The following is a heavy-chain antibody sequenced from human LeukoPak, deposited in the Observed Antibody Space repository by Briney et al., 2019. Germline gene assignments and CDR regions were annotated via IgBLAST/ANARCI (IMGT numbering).Heavy chain of an antibody. J-gene: IGHJ3*02. Sequence: GSLRLSCAASGFTFSSYAMSWVRQAPGKGLEWVSTITGSGDNTYYADSVKGRFTISRDNSKNTLYLQMNSLRAEDTAVYYCAGDNAAFDMWGQGTMVTVSS. CDR1: GFTFSSYA. D-gene: IGHD1-1*01. CDR3: AGDNAAFDM. CDR2: ITGSGDNT. V-gene: IGHV3-23*01.